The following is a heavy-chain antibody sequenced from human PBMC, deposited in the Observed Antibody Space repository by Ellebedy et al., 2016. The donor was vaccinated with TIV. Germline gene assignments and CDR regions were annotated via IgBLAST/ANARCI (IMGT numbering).Heavy chain of an antibody. J-gene: IGHJ3*02. CDR1: GLAFSVYN. V-gene: IGHV3-48*04. CDR3: AGAFDI. CDR2: INPYSTAV. Sequence: GGSLRLACAASGLAFSVYNMNWVRQAPGKGLEWVSYINPYSTAVYYADSVKGRFTIPRDNAKNSLYLQMNSLRAEDTAVYYCAGAFDIWGQGTTVTVSS.